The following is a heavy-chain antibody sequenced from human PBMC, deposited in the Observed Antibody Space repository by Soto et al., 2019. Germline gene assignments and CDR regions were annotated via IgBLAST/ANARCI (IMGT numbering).Heavy chain of an antibody. Sequence: QLQLQESGPGLVKPSETLSLTCTVSGGSISSSSYYWGWIRQPPGKGLEWIGSIYYSGSTYYNPSLKSRVTISVDTSKNQFSLKLSSVTAADTAVYYCARHRVPAAINWFDPWGQGTLVTVSS. CDR3: ARHRVPAAINWFDP. V-gene: IGHV4-39*01. J-gene: IGHJ5*02. CDR1: GGSISSSSYY. CDR2: IYYSGST. D-gene: IGHD2-2*01.